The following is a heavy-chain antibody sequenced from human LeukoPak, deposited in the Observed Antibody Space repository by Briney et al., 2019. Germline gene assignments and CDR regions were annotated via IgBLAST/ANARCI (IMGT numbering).Heavy chain of an antibody. CDR2: IYYSGST. V-gene: IGHV4-31*03. Sequence: TLSLTCTVSGGSISSGGYYWSWIRQHPGKGLEWIGYIYYSGSTYYNPSLKSRVTISVDTSKNQFSLKLSSVTAADTAVYYCARWGLTYRRFDYWGQGTLVTVSS. CDR1: GGSISSGGYY. J-gene: IGHJ4*02. CDR3: ARWGLTYRRFDY. D-gene: IGHD3-16*01.